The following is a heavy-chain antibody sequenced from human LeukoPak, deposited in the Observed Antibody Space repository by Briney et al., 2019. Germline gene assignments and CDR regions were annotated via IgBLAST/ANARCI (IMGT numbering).Heavy chain of an antibody. V-gene: IGHV3-23*01. CDR1: GFTFSSYA. D-gene: IGHD1-26*01. CDR3: AKDLTLKGATSVSFDY. Sequence: GGSLRLSCAASGFTFSSYAMSWVRQAPGKGLEWVSAISGSGGSTYYADSVKGRFTISRDNSKNTLYLQMNSLRAEDTAVYYCAKDLTLKGATSVSFDYWGQGTLVPVSS. J-gene: IGHJ4*02. CDR2: ISGSGGST.